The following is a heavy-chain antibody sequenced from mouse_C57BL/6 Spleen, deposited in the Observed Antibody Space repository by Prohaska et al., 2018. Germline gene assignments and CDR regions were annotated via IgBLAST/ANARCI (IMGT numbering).Heavy chain of an antibody. D-gene: IGHD1-1*02. CDR1: GYTFTSYW. CDR3: AHYDYDAMDY. CDR2: IDPSDSYT. Sequence: QVQLQQPGAELVKPGASVKLSCKASGYTFTSYWMQWVKQRPGQGLEWIGEIDPSDSYTNYNQKFKGKATLTVDKSSSTAYMQLSSLTSEDSAVYYCAHYDYDAMDYWGQGTSVTVSS. V-gene: IGHV1-50*01. J-gene: IGHJ4*01.